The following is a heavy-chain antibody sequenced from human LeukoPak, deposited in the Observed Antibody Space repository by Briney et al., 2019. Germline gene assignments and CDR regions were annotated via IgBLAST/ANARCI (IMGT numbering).Heavy chain of an antibody. CDR1: GFSFTDYS. CDR3: VRDRYYSFDY. Sequence: GGSLRPSCAASGFSFTDYSMNWVRQAPGKGLEWLSYIGPSGSPIHYADSVKGRFTTSTDSAQNSLYLQVNSLRDEDTALYYCVRDRYYSFDYWGQGTVVTVSS. J-gene: IGHJ4*02. D-gene: IGHD1-26*01. V-gene: IGHV3-48*02. CDR2: IGPSGSPI.